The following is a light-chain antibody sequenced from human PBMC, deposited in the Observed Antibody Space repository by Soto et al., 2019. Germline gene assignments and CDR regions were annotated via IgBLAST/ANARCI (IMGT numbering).Light chain of an antibody. CDR1: QSISSY. V-gene: IGKV1-39*01. Sequence: DIQMTQSPSSLSASVGDRVTITCRASQSISSYLNWYQQKPGKAPKLLIYAASSLQSGVTSRFSGSGSGTDFTLAISRLQPEDFATYHCQQSYSTPWTFGQGTKVEIK. CDR3: QQSYSTPWT. CDR2: AAS. J-gene: IGKJ1*01.